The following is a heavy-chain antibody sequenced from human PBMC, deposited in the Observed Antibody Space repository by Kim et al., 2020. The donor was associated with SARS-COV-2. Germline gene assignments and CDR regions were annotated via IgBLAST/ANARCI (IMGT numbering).Heavy chain of an antibody. V-gene: IGHV1-46*01. CDR1: GYTFTSYY. CDR3: ARLGLGRGDDFWSGYYYYGMDV. Sequence: ASVKVSCKASGYTFTSYYMHWVRQAPGQGLEWMGIINPSGGSTSYAQKFQGRVTMTRDTSTSTVYMELSSLRSEDTAVYYCARLGLGRGDDFWSGYYYYGMDVWGQGTTVTVSS. J-gene: IGHJ6*02. CDR2: INPSGGST. D-gene: IGHD3-3*01.